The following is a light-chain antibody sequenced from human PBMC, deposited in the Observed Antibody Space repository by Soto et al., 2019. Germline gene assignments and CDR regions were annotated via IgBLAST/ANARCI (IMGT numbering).Light chain of an antibody. CDR2: GAS. CDR3: QQSYSSLYT. CDR1: QTISNY. V-gene: IGKV1-39*01. J-gene: IGKJ3*01. Sequence: DIQMTQSPSSLSASVGDRVTITCRASQTISNYLNWYQQKSGKAPKVLIYGASRLQSGVPSRYSGSGAGTEFTRTISGLQPEDFETYCCQQSYSSLYTFGPGTKVEIK.